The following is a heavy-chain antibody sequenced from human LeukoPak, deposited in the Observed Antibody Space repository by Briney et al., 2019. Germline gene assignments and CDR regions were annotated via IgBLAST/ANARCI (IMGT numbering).Heavy chain of an antibody. CDR1: GGSFSGYY. CDR2: INHSGST. CDR3: ARGQPPRDAFDI. J-gene: IGHJ3*02. D-gene: IGHD6-13*01. V-gene: IGHV4-34*01. Sequence: PSETLSLTCAVYGGSFSGYYWSWIRQPPGKGLEWIGEINHSGSTNYNPSPKSRVTISVDTSKNQFSLKLSSVTAADTAVYYCARGQPPRDAFDIWGQGTMVTVSS.